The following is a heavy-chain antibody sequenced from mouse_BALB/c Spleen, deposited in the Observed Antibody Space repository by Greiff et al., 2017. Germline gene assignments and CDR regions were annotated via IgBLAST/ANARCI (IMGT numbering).Heavy chain of an antibody. CDR2: IRNKANGYTT. V-gene: IGHV7-3*02. Sequence: EVKLVESGGGLVQPGGSLRLSCATSGFTFTDYYMSWVRQPPGKALEWLGFIRNKANGYTTEYSASVKGRFTISRDNSQSILYLQMNTLRAEDSATYYCARDKGDGNYVFAYWGQGTLVTVSA. J-gene: IGHJ3*01. D-gene: IGHD2-1*01. CDR3: ARDKGDGNYVFAY. CDR1: GFTFTDYY.